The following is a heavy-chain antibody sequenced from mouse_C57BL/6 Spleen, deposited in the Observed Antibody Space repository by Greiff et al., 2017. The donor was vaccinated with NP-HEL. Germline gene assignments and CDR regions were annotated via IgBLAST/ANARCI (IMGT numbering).Heavy chain of an antibody. V-gene: IGHV1-81*01. D-gene: IGHD4-1*01. J-gene: IGHJ3*01. CDR2: IYPRSGNT. Sequence: VKVVESGAELARPGASVKLSCKASGYTFTSYGISWVKQRTGQGLEWIGEIYPRSGNTYYNEKFKGKATLTADKSSSTAYMELRSLTSEDSAVYLCARGDWDGAYWGQGTLVTVSA. CDR1: GYTFTSYG. CDR3: ARGDWDGAY.